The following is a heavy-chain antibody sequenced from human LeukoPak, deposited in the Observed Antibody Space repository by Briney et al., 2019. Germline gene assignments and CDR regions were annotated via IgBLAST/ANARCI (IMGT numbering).Heavy chain of an antibody. V-gene: IGHV4-39*01. CDR1: GGSISSSSYY. D-gene: IGHD2-2*01. CDR2: IYYSGST. Sequence: SETLSLTCTVSGGSISSSSYYWGWIRQPPGKGLEWIGSIYYSGSTYYNPSLKSRVTISGDTSKNQFSLKLSSVTAADTAVYYCARLDIVVVGTNWFDPWGQGTLVTVSS. J-gene: IGHJ5*02. CDR3: ARLDIVVVGTNWFDP.